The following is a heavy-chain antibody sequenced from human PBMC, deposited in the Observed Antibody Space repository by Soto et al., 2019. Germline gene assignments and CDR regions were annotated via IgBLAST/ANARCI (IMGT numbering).Heavy chain of an antibody. V-gene: IGHV1-3*01. CDR3: ARDKSVDFWSGYYNY. Sequence: ASVKVSCKASGYTFTGYAMHWVRQAPGQRLEWMGWINAGNGNTKYSQKFQGRVTITRDTSASTAYMELSSLRSEDTAVYYCARDKSVDFWSGYYNYWGQGTLVTVSS. CDR2: INAGNGNT. J-gene: IGHJ4*02. CDR1: GYTFTGYA. D-gene: IGHD3-3*01.